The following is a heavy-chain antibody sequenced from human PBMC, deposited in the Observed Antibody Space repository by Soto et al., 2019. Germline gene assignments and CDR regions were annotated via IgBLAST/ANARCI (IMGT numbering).Heavy chain of an antibody. CDR3: ARDASNVLNSELFYGMDV. D-gene: IGHD1-1*01. CDR2: ISSSSSTI. J-gene: IGHJ6*02. CDR1: GFTFSSYS. V-gene: IGHV3-48*02. Sequence: HPGGSLRLSCAASGFTFSSYSMNWVRQAPGKGLEWVSYISSSSSTIYYADSVKGRFTISRDNAKNSLYLQMNSLRDEDTAVYYCARDASNVLNSELFYGMDVWGQGTTVTVSS.